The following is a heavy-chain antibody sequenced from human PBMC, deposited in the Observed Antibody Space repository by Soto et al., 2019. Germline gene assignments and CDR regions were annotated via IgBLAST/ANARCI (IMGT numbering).Heavy chain of an antibody. CDR1: GFTFSDHY. V-gene: IGHV3-11*03. Sequence: GGSLRLSCVASGFTFSDHYMTWIRQAPGKGLEWLSFISTSSSYTNYADSVKGRFTISRDNAMNSLYLQMNSLRAEDTAVYYCARLRLTGYFDYWGQGTLVTVSS. CDR3: ARLRLTGYFDY. CDR2: ISTSSSYT. J-gene: IGHJ4*02.